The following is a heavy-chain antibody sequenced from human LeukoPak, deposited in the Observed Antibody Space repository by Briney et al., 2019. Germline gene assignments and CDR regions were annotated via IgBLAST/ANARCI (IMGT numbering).Heavy chain of an antibody. J-gene: IGHJ6*03. Sequence: SETLSLTCTVSGGSISSSSYYWGWIRQPSGKGLEWIGSIYYSGSTYYNPSLKSRVTISVDTSKNQFSLKLSSVTAADTAVYYCARDLPQRSGYYSDADYYYYMDVWGKGTTVTVSS. CDR3: ARDLPQRSGYYSDADYYYYMDV. D-gene: IGHD3-3*01. V-gene: IGHV4-39*07. CDR1: GGSISSSSYY. CDR2: IYYSGST.